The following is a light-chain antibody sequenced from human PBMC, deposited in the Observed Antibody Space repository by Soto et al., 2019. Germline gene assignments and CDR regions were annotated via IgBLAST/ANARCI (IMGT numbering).Light chain of an antibody. J-gene: IGKJ1*01. Sequence: EIVMTQSPATLSVSPGERATLSCRASQSVSSKLAWYQQKPGQAPRLLIYGASTRATGIPARFSGSGSGTEFTLTISSLQSEDLAVYYCQQYSNWPTFGQGTKVEIK. CDR3: QQYSNWPT. CDR1: QSVSSK. CDR2: GAS. V-gene: IGKV3-15*01.